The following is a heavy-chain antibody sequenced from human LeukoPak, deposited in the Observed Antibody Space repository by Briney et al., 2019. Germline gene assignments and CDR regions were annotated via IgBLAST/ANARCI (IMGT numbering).Heavy chain of an antibody. V-gene: IGHV3-30*18. CDR3: AKTAAGAYYFDY. J-gene: IGHJ4*02. Sequence: GGSLRLSCAASGFTLSSYGMHWVRQAPGKGLEWVAVISYDGSNKYYADSVKGRFTISRDNSKNTLYLQMNSLRAQDTAVYYCAKTAAGAYYFDYWGQGTLVTVSS. D-gene: IGHD6-13*01. CDR1: GFTLSSYG. CDR2: ISYDGSNK.